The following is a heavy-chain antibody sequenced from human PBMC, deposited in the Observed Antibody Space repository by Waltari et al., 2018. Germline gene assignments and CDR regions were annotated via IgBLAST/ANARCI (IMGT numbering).Heavy chain of an antibody. V-gene: IGHV1-8*01. CDR2: MNPNSGNT. CDR1: GYTFTSYD. CDR3: ARLGIVVVTDYYYYGMDV. D-gene: IGHD2-21*02. Sequence: QVQLVQSGAEVKKPGASVKVSCKASGYTFTSYDINWVRQATGQGLEWMGWMNPNSGNTGYAQKVQGRVTMTRNTSISTAYMELSSLRSEDTAVYYCARLGIVVVTDYYYYGMDVWGQGTTVTVSS. J-gene: IGHJ6*02.